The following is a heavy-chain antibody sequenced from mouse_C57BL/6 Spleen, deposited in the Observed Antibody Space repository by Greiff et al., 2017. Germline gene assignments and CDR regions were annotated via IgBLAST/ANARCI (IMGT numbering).Heavy chain of an antibody. D-gene: IGHD2-3*01. Sequence: EVHLVESGGDLVKPGGSLKLSCAASGFTFSSYGMSWVRQTPDQRLEWVATISSGGSYTYYPHSVKGRFTFSRDNAKNTLYLQMSSLKSEDTDMYYCERQDDGYPWFAYWGQGTLVTVSA. CDR1: GFTFSSYG. CDR3: ERQDDGYPWFAY. V-gene: IGHV5-6*01. J-gene: IGHJ3*01. CDR2: ISSGGSYT.